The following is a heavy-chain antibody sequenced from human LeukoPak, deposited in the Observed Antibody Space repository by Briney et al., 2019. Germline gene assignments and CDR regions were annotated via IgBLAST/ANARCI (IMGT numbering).Heavy chain of an antibody. CDR1: GYTFTSYG. CDR3: ARDRDIAAAGTSGY. V-gene: IGHV1-18*01. J-gene: IGHJ4*02. Sequence: ASVKVSCKASGYTFTSYGISWVRQAPGQGLEWMGWISAYNGNTNYAQKLQGRVTMTTDTSTSTAYMELRSLRSDDTAVCYCARDRDIAAAGTSGYWGQGTLVTVSS. CDR2: ISAYNGNT. D-gene: IGHD6-13*01.